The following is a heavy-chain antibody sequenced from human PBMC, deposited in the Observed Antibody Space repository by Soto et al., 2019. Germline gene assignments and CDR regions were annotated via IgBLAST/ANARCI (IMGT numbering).Heavy chain of an antibody. Sequence: ASVKVSCKASGYTFTSYDINWVRQATGQGLEWMGWMNPNSGNTGYAQKFQGRVTMTRNTSISTAYMELSSLRSEDTAVYYCARGQVYCSGGSCYVVGGNWFDPWGQGTLVTVSS. J-gene: IGHJ5*02. D-gene: IGHD2-15*01. V-gene: IGHV1-8*01. CDR2: MNPNSGNT. CDR3: ARGQVYCSGGSCYVVGGNWFDP. CDR1: GYTFTSYD.